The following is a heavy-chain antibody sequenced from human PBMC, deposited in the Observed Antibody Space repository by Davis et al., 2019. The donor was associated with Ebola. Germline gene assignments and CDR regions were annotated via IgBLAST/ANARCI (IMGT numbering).Heavy chain of an antibody. D-gene: IGHD2-2*02. Sequence: GGSLRLSCAASGYTFSSYAMSWVRQAPGKGLEWVSAISGSGGSTYYADSVKGRFTISRDNSKNTLYLQMNSLRAEDTAVYYCARDYTDYYYGMDVWGQGTTVTVSS. CDR3: ARDYTDYYYGMDV. V-gene: IGHV3-23*01. CDR2: ISGSGGST. J-gene: IGHJ6*02. CDR1: GYTFSSYA.